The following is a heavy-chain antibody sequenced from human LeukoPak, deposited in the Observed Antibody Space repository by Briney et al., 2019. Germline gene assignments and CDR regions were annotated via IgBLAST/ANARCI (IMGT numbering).Heavy chain of an antibody. V-gene: IGHV4-59*08. J-gene: IGHJ4*02. CDR2: IYYSGST. Sequence: SETLSLTCTVSGGSISSYYWSWIRQPPGKGLEWIGYIYYSGSTNYNPSLKSRVTISVDTSKNQFSLELSSVTAADTAVYYCARATMMPDYWGQGTLVTVSS. CDR3: ARATMMPDY. D-gene: IGHD3-22*01. CDR1: GGSISSYY.